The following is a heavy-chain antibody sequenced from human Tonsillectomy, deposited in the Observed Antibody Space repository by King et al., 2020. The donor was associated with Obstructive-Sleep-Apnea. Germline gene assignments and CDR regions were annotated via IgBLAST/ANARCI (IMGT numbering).Heavy chain of an antibody. CDR1: GFTFSSYS. CDR2: IIITSIYI. CDR3: ARVFLWGGYYGMDV. D-gene: IGHD2/OR15-2a*01. V-gene: IGHV3-21*01. Sequence: EVQLVESGGGLVKPGGSLRLSCAASGFTFSSYSINWVRRAQGKGLDWSSSIIITSIYIYYPTSVKGRFPISRDNAKNSLYLQMNSLRAEDTAVYYCARVFLWGGYYGMDVWGQGTTVTVSS. J-gene: IGHJ6*02.